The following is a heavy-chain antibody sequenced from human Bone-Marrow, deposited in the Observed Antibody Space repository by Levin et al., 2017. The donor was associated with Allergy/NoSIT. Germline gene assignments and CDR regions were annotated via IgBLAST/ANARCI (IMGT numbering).Heavy chain of an antibody. Sequence: SVKVSCKASGGPFNNYGFSWVRQAPGQGLEWMGEIIPMFGTPNYAQQFQGRVTITADESTTTVKMELRSLRFEDTAVYYCARRHHYYNSGTHVPGWLDPWGQGTLVSVSS. CDR2: IIPMFGTP. D-gene: IGHD3-10*01. CDR1: GGPFNNYG. V-gene: IGHV1-69*13. J-gene: IGHJ5*02. CDR3: ARRHHYYNSGTHVPGWLDP.